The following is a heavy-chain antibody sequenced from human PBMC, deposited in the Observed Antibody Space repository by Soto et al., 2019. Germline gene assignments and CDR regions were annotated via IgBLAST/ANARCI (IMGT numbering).Heavy chain of an antibody. V-gene: IGHV3-33*01. D-gene: IGHD2-2*01. CDR1: GFTFSRYA. J-gene: IGHJ6*03. CDR2: IWYDGSNK. CDR3: AREPHHCTSTSCLIYYFYYMDV. Sequence: GGSLRLSCAASGFTFSRYAMHWVRQAPGKGLEWVAVIWYDGSNKHYADSVKGRFTISRDNSKNTLYLQMNSLRADDTAVYYCAREPHHCTSTSCLIYYFYYMDVWGKGTTVTVSS.